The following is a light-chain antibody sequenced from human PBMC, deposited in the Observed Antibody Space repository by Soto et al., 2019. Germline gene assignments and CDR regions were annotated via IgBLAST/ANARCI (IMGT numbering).Light chain of an antibody. J-gene: IGLJ2*01. CDR2: DNT. Sequence: QSVLTQPPSVSAAPGQKVTISCSGSSSNIGNNYVSWYQHLPGTAPKLLIYDNTKRPSGIPDRFSGSKSGTSATLGITGLQTGDEADYYCGTWASSLSAGVFGGGTKLTVL. CDR1: SSNIGNNY. V-gene: IGLV1-51*01. CDR3: GTWASSLSAGV.